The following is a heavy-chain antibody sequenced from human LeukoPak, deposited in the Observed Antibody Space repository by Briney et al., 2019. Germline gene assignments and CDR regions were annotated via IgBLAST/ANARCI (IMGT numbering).Heavy chain of an antibody. J-gene: IGHJ4*02. V-gene: IGHV5-51*01. CDR3: ARQMGYCSSTSCPFDY. Sequence: GESLKISCKGSGYTFTNYWIGWVRQMPGKGLEWMGIIYPGDSDTRYSPSFQGQVTISADKSISTAYLQWSSLKASDIAMYYCARQMGYCSSTSCPFDYWGQGTLVTVSS. CDR1: GYTFTNYW. D-gene: IGHD2-2*01. CDR2: IYPGDSDT.